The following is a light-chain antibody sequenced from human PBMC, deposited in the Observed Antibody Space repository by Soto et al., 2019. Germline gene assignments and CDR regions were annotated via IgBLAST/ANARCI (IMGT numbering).Light chain of an antibody. CDR1: QSVSSN. Sequence: EIVMTQSPATLSVSPGERATLSCRASQSVSSNLAWYQQKPGQAPRLLIYGASTRATGIPARFSGSGSGTEFTLTISSLQSEDFAVYSCQQYNDWPPGFGPGTKVHIK. V-gene: IGKV3-15*01. J-gene: IGKJ3*01. CDR3: QQYNDWPPG. CDR2: GAS.